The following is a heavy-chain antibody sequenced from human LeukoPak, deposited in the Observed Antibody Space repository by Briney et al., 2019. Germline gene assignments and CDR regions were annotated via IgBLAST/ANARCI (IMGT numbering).Heavy chain of an antibody. V-gene: IGHV6-1*01. CDR2: TYYRSKWYN. D-gene: IGHD6-13*01. Sequence: SQTLSLTCAISGDSVSSNSAAWNWIRQSPSRGLEWLGRTYYRSKWYNDYAVSVKSRITINPDTSKNQFSLQLNSVTPEDTAVYYCARGQGQQLSSKIAAFDYWGQGTLVTVYS. CDR3: ARGQGQQLSSKIAAFDY. J-gene: IGHJ4*02. CDR1: GDSVSSNSAA.